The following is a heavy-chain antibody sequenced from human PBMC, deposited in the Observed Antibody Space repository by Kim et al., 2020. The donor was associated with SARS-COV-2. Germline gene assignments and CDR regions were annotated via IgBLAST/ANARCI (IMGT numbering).Heavy chain of an antibody. Sequence: GESLKISCKGSGYSFTSYWISWVRQMPGKGLEWMGRIDPSDSYTNYSPSFQGHVTISADKSISTAYLQWSSLKASDTAMYYCARRNDSSGYYWYYFDYWGQGTLVTVSS. J-gene: IGHJ4*02. CDR3: ARRNDSSGYYWYYFDY. D-gene: IGHD3-22*01. CDR2: IDPSDSYT. CDR1: GYSFTSYW. V-gene: IGHV5-10-1*01.